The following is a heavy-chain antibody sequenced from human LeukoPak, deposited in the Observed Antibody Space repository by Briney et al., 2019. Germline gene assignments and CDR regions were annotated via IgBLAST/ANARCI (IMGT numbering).Heavy chain of an antibody. Sequence: SETLSLTCAVYGWSFSVYYWSCIRQPPGKGLEWTGEINHSGSTNYNPSIKSRVTISVDTSKNQFSLKLGSVTAADTAVYYCARGVYYYGSGSYYRQYYYYYYMDVWGKGTTVTVSS. D-gene: IGHD3-10*01. J-gene: IGHJ6*03. CDR2: INHSGST. CDR3: ARGVYYYGSGSYYRQYYYYYYMDV. CDR1: GWSFSVYY. V-gene: IGHV4-34*01.